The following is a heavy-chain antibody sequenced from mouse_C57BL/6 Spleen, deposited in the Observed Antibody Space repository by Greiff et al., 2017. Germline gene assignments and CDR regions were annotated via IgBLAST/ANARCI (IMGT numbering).Heavy chain of an antibody. CDR1: GFTFSSYA. CDR2: ISDGGSYT. D-gene: IGHD1-1*01. V-gene: IGHV5-4*01. Sequence: EVQRVESGGGLVKPGGSLKLSCAASGFTFSSYAMSWVRQTPEKRLEWVATISDGGSYTYYPDNVKGRFTISRDNAKNNLYLQMSHLKSEDTAMYYCARRDYYGSSYFDYWGQGTTLTVSS. J-gene: IGHJ2*01. CDR3: ARRDYYGSSYFDY.